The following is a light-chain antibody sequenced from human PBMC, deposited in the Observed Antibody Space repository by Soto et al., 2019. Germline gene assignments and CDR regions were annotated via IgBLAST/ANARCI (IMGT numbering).Light chain of an antibody. CDR3: SSFTGTTTLDV. V-gene: IGLV2-14*03. CDR2: GVS. J-gene: IGLJ1*01. Sequence: QSVLTQPASVSGSPGQSITISCTGTSSDVGAYKYVSWYQQHPGKAPKLIIYGVSNRPSGVSNRFSGSKSGNTAFLTISGLQPEDEADYYFSSFTGTTTLDVFGTGTRSPS. CDR1: SSDVGAYKY.